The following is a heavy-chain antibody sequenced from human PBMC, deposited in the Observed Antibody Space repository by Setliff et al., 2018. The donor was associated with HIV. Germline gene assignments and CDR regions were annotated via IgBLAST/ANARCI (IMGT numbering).Heavy chain of an antibody. Sequence: SETLSLTCTVSGGSIGSHYWSWIRQPPGKGLEWIGNIYYTGSTNYNPSLKSRVTVSVDSSRNQFSLKLNSMTAADTAVYYCAREVETYYNFWSSEQNAFDIWGQGTLVTVSS. J-gene: IGHJ3*02. V-gene: IGHV4-59*11. D-gene: IGHD3-3*01. CDR1: GGSIGSHY. CDR2: IYYTGST. CDR3: AREVETYYNFWSSEQNAFDI.